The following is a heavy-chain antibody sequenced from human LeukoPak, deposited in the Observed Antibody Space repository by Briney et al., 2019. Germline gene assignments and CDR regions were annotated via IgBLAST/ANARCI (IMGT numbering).Heavy chain of an antibody. Sequence: GGSLRLSCVASGFTFDDYTMHWVRQAPGKGLEWVSLISWNGGSTFYADSVKGRFTISRDNAKNSLYLQMNSLRAEDTAVYYCARDEQLWLRGYFDYWGQGTLVTVSS. CDR1: GFTFDDYT. CDR2: ISWNGGST. CDR3: ARDEQLWLRGYFDY. D-gene: IGHD5-18*01. V-gene: IGHV3-43*01. J-gene: IGHJ4*02.